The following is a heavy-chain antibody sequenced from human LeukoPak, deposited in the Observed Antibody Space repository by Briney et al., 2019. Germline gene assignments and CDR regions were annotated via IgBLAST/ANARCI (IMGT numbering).Heavy chain of an antibody. CDR1: GFTFTSSA. CDR3: AAALGSGYYFPFDY. CDR2: IVVGSGNT. D-gene: IGHD3-22*01. Sequence: SVKVSCKASGFTFTSSAMQWVRQARGQRLEWIGWIVVGSGNTNYAQKFQERVTITRDMSTSTAYMELSSPRSEDTAVYYCAAALGSGYYFPFDYWGQGTLVTVSS. V-gene: IGHV1-58*02. J-gene: IGHJ4*02.